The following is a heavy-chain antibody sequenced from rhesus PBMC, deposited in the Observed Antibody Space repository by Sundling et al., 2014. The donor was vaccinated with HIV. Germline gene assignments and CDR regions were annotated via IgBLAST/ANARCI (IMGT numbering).Heavy chain of an antibody. CDR2: IQYDGSEK. CDR1: GFTFSSTR. J-gene: IGHJ4*01. D-gene: IGHD3-3*01. Sequence: EVQLVESGGGSVQPGGSLRLSCTASGFTFSSTRMNWIRQAPGKRLEWLADIQYDGSEKYYVDFVKGRFTISRDNAKNSLYLQMNSLRVEDTAVYYCVSSLDWLSYFDYWGQGVLVTVSS. V-gene: IGHV3-46*02. CDR3: VSSLDWLSYFDY.